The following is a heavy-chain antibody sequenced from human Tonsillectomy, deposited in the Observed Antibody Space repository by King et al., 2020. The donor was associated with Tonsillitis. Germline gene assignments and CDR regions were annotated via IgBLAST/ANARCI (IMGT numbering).Heavy chain of an antibody. Sequence: VQLVQSGAEVKKPWASVKVSCKASGYTFTSYFIHCMRQAPGQGLEWMGIINPSGGSTTYAQRVQDRVTITSYTSTTTVYMELSSLRSEDTALYYCARSSSGWYFNLWGQGSLVTVSS. CDR1: GYTFTSYF. D-gene: IGHD6-19*01. CDR3: ARSSSGWYFNL. V-gene: IGHV1-46*03. CDR2: INPSGGST. J-gene: IGHJ5*02.